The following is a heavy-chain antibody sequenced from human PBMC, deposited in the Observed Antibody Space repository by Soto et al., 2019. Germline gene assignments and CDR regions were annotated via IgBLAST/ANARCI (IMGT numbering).Heavy chain of an antibody. J-gene: IGHJ5*02. CDR1: GGSTSGSY. D-gene: IGHD2-21*02. V-gene: IGHV4-59*01. CDR3: ARESIGGWLLS. Sequence: SLTCNVTGGSTSGSYWSWVRQSPGKGLEWIGYIHYSGTTTYSPSLRSRVTISLDPSESQFSLKLTSVTAADTAIYYCARESIGGWLLSWGRGSLVTVSS. CDR2: IHYSGTT.